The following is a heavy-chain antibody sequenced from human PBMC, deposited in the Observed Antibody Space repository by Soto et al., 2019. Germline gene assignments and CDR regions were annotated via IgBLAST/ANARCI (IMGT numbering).Heavy chain of an antibody. Sequence: QVQLLDSGGGVVQPGRSLRLSCAASGFPFTTYGMHWVRQAPGKGLEWVAVIWANGINKYYADSVRGRFTISRDNSKNTLDLQMNSLRDEDTALYYCVRESGPFDAFDIWGQGTMVTVSS. V-gene: IGHV3-33*01. D-gene: IGHD2-15*01. CDR1: GFPFTTYG. J-gene: IGHJ3*02. CDR2: IWANGINK. CDR3: VRESGPFDAFDI.